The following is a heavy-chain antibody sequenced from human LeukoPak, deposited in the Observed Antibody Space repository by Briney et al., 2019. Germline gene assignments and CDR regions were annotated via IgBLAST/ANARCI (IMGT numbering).Heavy chain of an antibody. CDR3: ASHRLTGDDAFDI. Sequence: SETLSLTCTVSGGSISSSAYYWGWIRQPPGKGLEWVGSIFSSGNTYYNPSLESRVTTSVDTSKNQFSLRLSSVTAADTAVYYCASHRLTGDDAFDIWGQGTVVTVSS. CDR2: IFSSGNT. J-gene: IGHJ3*02. D-gene: IGHD1-20*01. CDR1: GGSISSSAYY. V-gene: IGHV4-39*01.